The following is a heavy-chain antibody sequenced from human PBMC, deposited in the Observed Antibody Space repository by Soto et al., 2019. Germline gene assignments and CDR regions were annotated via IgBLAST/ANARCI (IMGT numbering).Heavy chain of an antibody. D-gene: IGHD2-21*01. V-gene: IGHV4-31*03. CDR1: GAALNSGNYY. CDR3: ARLRIATNNYKWLDP. J-gene: IGHJ5*02. Sequence: SETLSLTCSVSGAALNSGNYYWSWIRQVPGKGLEWIGHIYVTGAVDYNPSLRDRITISQDTSERQFSLNLRLVTAADTAVYYCARLRIATNNYKWLDPWGQGTLVTVSS. CDR2: IYVTGAV.